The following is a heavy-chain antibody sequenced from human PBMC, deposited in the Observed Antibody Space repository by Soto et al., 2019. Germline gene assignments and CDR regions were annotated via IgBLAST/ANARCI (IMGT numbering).Heavy chain of an antibody. CDR2: INPSGGST. V-gene: IGHV1-46*01. CDR3: AAPTNPLRYFDCSLTSLCYQCCMDV. D-gene: IGHD3-9*01. J-gene: IGHJ6*02. Sequence: GASVKVSCKASGYTFTSYYMHWVRQAPGQGLEWMGIINPSGGSTSYAQKFQGRVTMTRDTSTSTVYMELSSLRSEDTAVYYCAAPTNPLRYFDCSLTSLCYQCCMDVWGQGTTVTVSS. CDR1: GYTFTSYY.